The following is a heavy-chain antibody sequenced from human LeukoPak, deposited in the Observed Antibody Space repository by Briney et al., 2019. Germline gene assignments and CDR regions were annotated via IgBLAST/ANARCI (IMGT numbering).Heavy chain of an antibody. CDR1: GFTFNSDA. V-gene: IGHV3-23*01. Sequence: AGGSLRLSRTASGFTFNSDAMSWVRQAPGKGLEWVSVISASGASPYYADSVKGRFTISRDNANNILNLHMSGLRAEDAAVYYCARGRATALPHYYDYYMDVWGTGTTVTVSS. CDR3: ARGRATALPHYYDYYMDV. J-gene: IGHJ6*03. D-gene: IGHD2-21*02. CDR2: ISASGASP.